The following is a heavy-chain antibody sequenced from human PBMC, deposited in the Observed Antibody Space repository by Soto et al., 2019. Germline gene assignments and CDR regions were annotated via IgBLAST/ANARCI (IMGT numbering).Heavy chain of an antibody. V-gene: IGHV3-30-3*01. CDR3: ARDSQASGWWYSEGYGMDV. Sequence: PGGSLRLSCAASGFTFSSYAMHWVRQAPGKGLEWVAVISYDGSNKYYADSVKGRFTISRDNSKNTLYLQMNSLRAGDTAVYYCARDSQASGWWYSEGYGMDVWGQGTTVTVSS. J-gene: IGHJ6*02. CDR1: GFTFSSYA. D-gene: IGHD6-19*01. CDR2: ISYDGSNK.